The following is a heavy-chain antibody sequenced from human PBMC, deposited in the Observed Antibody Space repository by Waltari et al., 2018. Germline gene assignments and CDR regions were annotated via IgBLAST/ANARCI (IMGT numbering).Heavy chain of an antibody. CDR2: IDPEDDGI. V-gene: IGHV1-69-2*01. D-gene: IGHD3-16*01. J-gene: IGHJ4*02. CDR1: GYRFTDYY. CDR3: AVTAMTGEIDS. Sequence: EVHWVQSGAEVKKPGATVKLSCKAYGYRFTDYYMQWVRQAPGKGLEWMGRIDPEDDGIIYAEKYQGRITMSADTSTDTAYMELSSLRSDDTAVYYCAVTAMTGEIDSWGQGTQVTVSS.